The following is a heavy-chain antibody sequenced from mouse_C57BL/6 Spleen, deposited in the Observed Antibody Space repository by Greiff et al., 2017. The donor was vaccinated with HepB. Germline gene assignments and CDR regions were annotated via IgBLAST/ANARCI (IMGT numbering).Heavy chain of an antibody. CDR1: GYTFTDYY. D-gene: IGHD2-5*01. V-gene: IGHV1-26*01. J-gene: IGHJ3*01. CDR3: ARSSRLTDYSNYLFAY. CDR2: INPNNGGT. Sequence: EVQLQQSGPELVKPGASVKISCKASGYTFTDYYMNWVKQSHGKSLEWIGDINPNNGGTSYNQKFKGKATLTVDKSSSTAYMELRSLTSEDSAVYYCARSSRLTDYSNYLFAYWGQGTLVTVSA.